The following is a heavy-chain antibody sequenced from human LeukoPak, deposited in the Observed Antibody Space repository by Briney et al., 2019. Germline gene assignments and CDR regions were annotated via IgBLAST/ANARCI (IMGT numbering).Heavy chain of an antibody. J-gene: IGHJ4*02. V-gene: IGHV4-39*01. CDR1: GGSISSSSYY. Sequence: SETLSLTCTVSGGSISSSSYYWGWIRQPPGKGLEWIGSIYYSGSTYYNPSLKSRVTISVDTSKNQFSLKLSSVTAADTAVYYCARGPGGRGSYWGQGTLVTVSS. CDR2: IYYSGST. CDR3: ARGPGGRGSY.